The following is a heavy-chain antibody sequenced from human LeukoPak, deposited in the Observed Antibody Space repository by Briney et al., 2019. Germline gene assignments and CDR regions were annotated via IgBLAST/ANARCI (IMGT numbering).Heavy chain of an antibody. CDR3: ARDGRRSGGWYYLDY. D-gene: IGHD6-19*01. J-gene: IGHJ4*02. CDR2: IYSGGST. Sequence: GGSLRLSCAASGFTVSNNYMSWVRQAPGKGLEWVSVIYSGGSTYYADSVKGRFTISRDNSKNTLYLQMNSLRAEDTAVYHCARDGRRSGGWYYLDYWGQGTLVTVSS. V-gene: IGHV3-53*01. CDR1: GFTVSNNY.